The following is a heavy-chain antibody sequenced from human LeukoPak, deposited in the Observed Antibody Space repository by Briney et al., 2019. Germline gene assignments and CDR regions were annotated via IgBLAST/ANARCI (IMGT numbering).Heavy chain of an antibody. CDR3: ARDLLGNSGSYLRHPNGPPFDY. Sequence: GGSLRLSCAASGFTFSSYWMHWVRQAPGKGLVWVSRINSDGSSTSYADSVKGRFTISRNNAKNTLYLQMNSLRAEDTAVYYCARDLLGNSGSYLRHPNGPPFDYWGQGTLVTVSS. CDR1: GFTFSSYW. J-gene: IGHJ4*02. CDR2: INSDGSST. V-gene: IGHV3-74*01. D-gene: IGHD1-26*01.